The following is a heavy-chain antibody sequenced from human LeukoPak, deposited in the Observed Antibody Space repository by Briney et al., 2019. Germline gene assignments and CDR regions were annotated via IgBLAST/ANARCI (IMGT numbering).Heavy chain of an antibody. CDR2: ISYDGSNK. Sequence: GGSLRLSCAASGFTFNSYAMHWVRQAPGKGLEWVAVISYDGSNKYYADSVKGRFTISRDNSKNTLYLQMNSLRAEDTAVYYCNRRLGRYYYGMDVWGKGTTVTVSS. V-gene: IGHV3-30*04. CDR3: NRRLGRYYYGMDV. J-gene: IGHJ6*04. D-gene: IGHD3-9*01. CDR1: GFTFNSYA.